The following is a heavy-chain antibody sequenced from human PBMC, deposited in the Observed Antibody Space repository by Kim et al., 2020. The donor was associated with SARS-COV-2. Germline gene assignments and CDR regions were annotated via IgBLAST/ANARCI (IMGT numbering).Heavy chain of an antibody. D-gene: IGHD3-9*01. Sequence: SETLSLTCAVYGGSFSGYYWSWIRQPPGKGLEWIGEINHSGSTNYNPSLKSRVTISVDTSKNQFSLKLSSVTAADTAVYYCARDDTYYDILTGPRPYGMDVWGQGTTVTVSS. V-gene: IGHV4-34*01. CDR2: INHSGST. J-gene: IGHJ6*02. CDR1: GGSFSGYY. CDR3: ARDDTYYDILTGPRPYGMDV.